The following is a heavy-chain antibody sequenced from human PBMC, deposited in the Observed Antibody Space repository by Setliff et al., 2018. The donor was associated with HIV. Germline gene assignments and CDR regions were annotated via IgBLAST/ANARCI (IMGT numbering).Heavy chain of an antibody. CDR2: IFRTSDYM. CDR1: GFTFNNYG. J-gene: IGHJ4*02. Sequence: GGSLRLSCAASGFTFNNYGIHWVRQAPGKGLEWVSFIFRTSDYMDYRDSVKGRFTISRDNAKNSLYLQMNSLRAEDTAVYYCTTKYSWGQGTLVTVSS. CDR3: TTKYS. V-gene: IGHV3-21*04.